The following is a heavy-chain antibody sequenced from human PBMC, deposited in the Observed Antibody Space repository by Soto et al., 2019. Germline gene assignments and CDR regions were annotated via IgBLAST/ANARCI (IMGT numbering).Heavy chain of an antibody. J-gene: IGHJ6*02. D-gene: IGHD6-19*01. V-gene: IGHV4-39*01. CDR3: ARHGGTSGWYPRIYYSGMNV. CDR2: IYYNGST. CDR1: GDSITSSGSY. Sequence: QLQLQESGPGLVKPSETLSLTCTVSGDSITSSGSYWGWIRQPPGKGLEWIGSIYYNGSTYYNPSLKSRVTISVDTSKSHLSLKLTSMTAADTAMYYCARHGGTSGWYPRIYYSGMNVWGQGTTVTVSS.